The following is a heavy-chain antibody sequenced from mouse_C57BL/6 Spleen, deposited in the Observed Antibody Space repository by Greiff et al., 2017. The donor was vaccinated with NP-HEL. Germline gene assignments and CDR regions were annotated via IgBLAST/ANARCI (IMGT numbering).Heavy chain of an antibody. J-gene: IGHJ2*01. CDR1: GYTFTDYY. D-gene: IGHD2-2*01. V-gene: IGHV1-26*01. CDR3: ARYKVTTGVFDY. Sequence: EVQLQQSGPELVKPGASVKISCKASGYTFTDYYMNWVKQSHGKSLEWIGDINPNNGGTSYNQKFKGKATLTVDKSSSTAYMELRSLTSEDSAVYYCARYKVTTGVFDYWGQGTTLTVSS. CDR2: INPNNGGT.